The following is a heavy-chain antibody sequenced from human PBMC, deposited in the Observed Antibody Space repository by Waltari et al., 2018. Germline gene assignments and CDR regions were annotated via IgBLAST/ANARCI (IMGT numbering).Heavy chain of an antibody. Sequence: QVQLQESGPGLVKPSETLSLTCTVSGGSISSYYWSWIRQPPGKGLEWIGYIYYSGSTNDNPSLKSRVTISVDTSKNQFSLKLSSVTAADTAVYYCAGSAFLGGYYYYYMDVWGKGTTVTISS. J-gene: IGHJ6*03. D-gene: IGHD2-15*01. CDR2: IYYSGST. V-gene: IGHV4-59*01. CDR1: GGSISSYY. CDR3: AGSAFLGGYYYYYMDV.